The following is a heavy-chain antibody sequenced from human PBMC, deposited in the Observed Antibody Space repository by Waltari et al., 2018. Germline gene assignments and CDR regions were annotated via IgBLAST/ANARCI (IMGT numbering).Heavy chain of an antibody. D-gene: IGHD5-18*01. CDR3: ARDRDTAMTILDY. CDR1: GFTSSSDA. Sequence: QVQLVESGGGVVQPGMSLRLSWAASGFTSSSDAMHWFRLAPGKGLEWVAVRWYDGSNKYYADSVKGRFTISRDNSKNTLYLQMNSLRAEDTAVYYCARDRDTAMTILDYWGQGTLVTVSS. J-gene: IGHJ4*02. CDR2: RWYDGSNK. V-gene: IGHV3-33*01.